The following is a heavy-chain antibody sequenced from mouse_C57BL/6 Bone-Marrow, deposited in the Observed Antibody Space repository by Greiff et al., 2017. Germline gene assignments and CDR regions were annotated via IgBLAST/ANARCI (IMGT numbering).Heavy chain of an antibody. CDR1: GYSFTGYY. Sequence: VQLQQSGPELVKPGASVKISCKASGYSFTGYYMNWVKQSPEKSLEWIGEINPSTGGTTYNQKFKAKATLTVDKSSSTAYMQLKSLTSEDSAVYYCARSNFLYYYAMDYWGQGTSVTVSS. CDR2: INPSTGGT. D-gene: IGHD2-5*01. V-gene: IGHV1-42*01. J-gene: IGHJ4*01. CDR3: ARSNFLYYYAMDY.